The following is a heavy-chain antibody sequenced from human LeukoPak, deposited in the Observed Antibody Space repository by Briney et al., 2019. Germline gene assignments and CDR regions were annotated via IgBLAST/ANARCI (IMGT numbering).Heavy chain of an antibody. CDR1: GFTFSNYA. J-gene: IGHJ4*02. CDR3: AKKDGYTSSWSFDY. Sequence: GGSLRLPCAASGFTFSNYAMSWIRQAPGKGLEWVSGISGRGGSTYYADSAKGRFTISRDNAKNLLYLQMNSLRVEDTAVYYCAKKDGYTSSWSFDYWGQGTLVTVSS. V-gene: IGHV3-23*01. CDR2: ISGRGGST. D-gene: IGHD6-13*01.